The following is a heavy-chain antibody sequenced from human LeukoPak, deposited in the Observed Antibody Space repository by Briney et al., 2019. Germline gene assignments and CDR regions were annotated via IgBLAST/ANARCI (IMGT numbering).Heavy chain of an antibody. Sequence: GASVKVSCKASGYTFTGYYMHWVRQAPGQGPEWMGWINPNSGGTNYAQKFQGRVTMTRDTSISTAYMELSRLRSDDTAVYYCARDQYYDSSGYYYGDAFDIRGQGTMVTVSS. CDR1: GYTFTGYY. D-gene: IGHD3-22*01. CDR2: INPNSGGT. V-gene: IGHV1-2*02. J-gene: IGHJ3*02. CDR3: ARDQYYDSSGYYYGDAFDI.